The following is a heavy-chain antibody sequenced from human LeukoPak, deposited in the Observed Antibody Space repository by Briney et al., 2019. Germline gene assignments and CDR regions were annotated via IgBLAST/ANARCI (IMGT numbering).Heavy chain of an antibody. Sequence: GASVKVSCKASGYTFTDYYMHWVRQAPGQGREWMGRINPNTGGTDYAQRFQGRVTMTRDTSISTAYMELSSLRSEDTAVYYCARYYGGFDYWGQGTLVTVSS. CDR1: GYTFTDYY. CDR3: ARYYGGFDY. V-gene: IGHV1-2*06. CDR2: INPNTGGT. J-gene: IGHJ4*02. D-gene: IGHD4-23*01.